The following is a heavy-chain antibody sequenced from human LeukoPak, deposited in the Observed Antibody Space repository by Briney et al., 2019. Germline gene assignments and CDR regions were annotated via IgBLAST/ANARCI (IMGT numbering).Heavy chain of an antibody. Sequence: PGGSLRLSCAASGFTFSSYWMSWVRQAPGKGLEWVANIKQDGSEKYYVDSVKGRFTISRDNAKNSLYPQMNSLRAEDTAVYYCARGPSYYDFWSGYSLDYWGQGTLVTVSS. V-gene: IGHV3-7*01. CDR1: GFTFSSYW. J-gene: IGHJ4*02. D-gene: IGHD3-3*01. CDR2: IKQDGSEK. CDR3: ARGPSYYDFWSGYSLDY.